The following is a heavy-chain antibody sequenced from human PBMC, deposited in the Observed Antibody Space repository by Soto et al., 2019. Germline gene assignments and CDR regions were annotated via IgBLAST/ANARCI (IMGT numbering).Heavy chain of an antibody. CDR3: ARDVNIVVVPAADRMDV. CDR1: GYTLTSYY. CDR2: ISAYNGNT. J-gene: IGHJ6*03. V-gene: IGHV1-18*04. Sequence: ASVKVPCKASGYTLTSYYIHCVRQAPRQGIEWMGWISAYNGNTNYAQKLQGRVTMTTDTSTSTAYMELRSLRSDDTAVYYCARDVNIVVVPAADRMDVWGKGTTVTVSS. D-gene: IGHD2-2*01.